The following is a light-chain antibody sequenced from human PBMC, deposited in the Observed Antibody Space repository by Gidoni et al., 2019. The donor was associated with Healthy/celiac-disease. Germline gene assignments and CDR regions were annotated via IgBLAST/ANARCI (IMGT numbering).Light chain of an antibody. CDR2: GAS. J-gene: IGKJ5*01. CDR3: QQYNNWPPIT. V-gene: IGKV3-15*01. CDR1: QRVSSN. Sequence: EIVMTQSPATLSVSPGARATLSCRASQRVSSNLAWYQQKPGQAPRLLIYGASTRATGIPARFSGSGSGTEFTLTISSLQSEDLAVYYCQQYNNWPPITFGQGTRLEIK.